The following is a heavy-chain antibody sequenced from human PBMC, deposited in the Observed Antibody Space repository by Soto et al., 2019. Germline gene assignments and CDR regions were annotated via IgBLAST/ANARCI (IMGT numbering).Heavy chain of an antibody. V-gene: IGHV1-69*12. CDR2: IIPIFGTA. D-gene: IGHD3-3*01. Sequence: QVQLVQSGAEVKKPGSSVKVSCKASGGTFSSYAISWVRQAPGQGLEWMGGIIPIFGTANYAQKFQGRVTITADESTSTAYMELSSLRSEDTAVYYCARNLEWLPRRAHWYFDLWGRGTLVTVSS. J-gene: IGHJ2*01. CDR3: ARNLEWLPRRAHWYFDL. CDR1: GGTFSSYA.